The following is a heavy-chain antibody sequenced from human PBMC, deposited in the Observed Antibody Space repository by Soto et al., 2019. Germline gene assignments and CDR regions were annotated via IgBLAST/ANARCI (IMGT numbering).Heavy chain of an antibody. CDR1: GDTFTANY. CDR2: INPKSGGT. D-gene: IGHD1-26*01. Sequence: QVQLLQSGAEVKKPGASVKVSCKASGDTFTANYIHWVRQAPGQGLEWMGWINPKSGGTKYPQKFQGRVTMTRDTSLSTVYMTLTRLTSDDAAVYYCARALAKGGGSAGFDYWGQGTLVTVSS. CDR3: ARALAKGGGSAGFDY. V-gene: IGHV1-2*02. J-gene: IGHJ4*02.